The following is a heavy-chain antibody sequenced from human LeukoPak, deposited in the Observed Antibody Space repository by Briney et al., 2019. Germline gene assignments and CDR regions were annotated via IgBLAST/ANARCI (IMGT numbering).Heavy chain of an antibody. CDR2: IYYSGST. CDR3: ARYCSSTSCYVGFDY. Sequence: SQTLSLTCTVSGGSISSGDYYWSWIRQPPGKGLEWIGYIYYSGSTYYNPSLKSRVTISVDKSKNQFSLKLSSVTAADTAVYYCARYCSSTSCYVGFDYWGQGTLVTVSS. D-gene: IGHD2-2*01. J-gene: IGHJ4*02. CDR1: GGSISSGDYY. V-gene: IGHV4-30-4*01.